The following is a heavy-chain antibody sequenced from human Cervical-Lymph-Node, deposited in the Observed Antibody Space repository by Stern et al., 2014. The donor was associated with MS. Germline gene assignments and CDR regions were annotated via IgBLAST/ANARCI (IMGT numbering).Heavy chain of an antibody. V-gene: IGHV1-2*02. CDR3: ARFLSIASREVKGGFDY. CDR2: INPHSGGT. Sequence: QVQLMQSGAEVKKPGASVKVSCRASGYTFTDYYLHWVRQAPGQGLEWMGGINPHSGGTNYGQKFQGRVTMTRDTSISTAYMELSSLRSDDTAVYYCARFLSIASREVKGGFDYWGQGALVTVSS. CDR1: GYTFTDYY. D-gene: IGHD2/OR15-2a*01. J-gene: IGHJ4*02.